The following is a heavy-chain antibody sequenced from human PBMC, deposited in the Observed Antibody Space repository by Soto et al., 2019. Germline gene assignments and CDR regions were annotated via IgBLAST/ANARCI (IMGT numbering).Heavy chain of an antibody. CDR2: IHYSGST. CDR1: GGSISSYY. Sequence: PSETLSLTCIVTGGSISSYYWSWIRQPPGKGLEWIGYIHYSGSTVYNPSLKSRVNILVDTSKNQFSLKLNSVTVADTAVYYCARQPNWNYDFDYWGQGALVTVSS. D-gene: IGHD1-7*01. J-gene: IGHJ4*02. CDR3: ARQPNWNYDFDY. V-gene: IGHV4-59*08.